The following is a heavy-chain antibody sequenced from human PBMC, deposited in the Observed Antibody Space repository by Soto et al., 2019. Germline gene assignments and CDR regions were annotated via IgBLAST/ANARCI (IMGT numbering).Heavy chain of an antibody. CDR3: ARDYYGDYPFDY. Sequence: ASVKVSCKASGCTFTSYYMHWVRQAPGQGLEWMGIINPSGGSTSYAQKFQGRVTMTRDTSTSTVYMELSSLRSEDTAVYYCARDYYGDYPFDYWGQGTLVTVSS. CDR2: INPSGGST. D-gene: IGHD4-17*01. V-gene: IGHV1-46*01. J-gene: IGHJ4*02. CDR1: GCTFTSYY.